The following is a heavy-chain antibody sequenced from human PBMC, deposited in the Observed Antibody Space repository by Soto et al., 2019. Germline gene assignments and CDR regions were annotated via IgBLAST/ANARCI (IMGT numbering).Heavy chain of an antibody. CDR1: GITFRSYW. J-gene: IGHJ4*02. CDR3: ASGSGYGSSWITCEY. D-gene: IGHD6-13*01. V-gene: IGHV3-74*01. Sequence: EVQLVESGGGLVQPGGSLRLSCAASGITFRSYWMLCVRQAPGKGLVWVSRINSDGSSTTYADSVKGRFTISRDNAKNTLFLQKNRLRAEDTAVYFCASGSGYGSSWITCEYWGQGALVTVS. CDR2: INSDGSST.